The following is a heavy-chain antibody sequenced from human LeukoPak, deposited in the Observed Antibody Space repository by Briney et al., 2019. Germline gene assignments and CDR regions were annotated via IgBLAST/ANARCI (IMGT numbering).Heavy chain of an antibody. V-gene: IGHV3-30*03. D-gene: IGHD6-19*01. CDR1: GFTFSSYG. CDR3: ARELGIAVADLFPDWFDP. CDR2: VSYDGSIA. J-gene: IGHJ5*02. Sequence: GGSLRLSCAASGFTFSSYGMQWVRQAPGKGPEWVAVVSYDGSIAYYADSVRGRFTISRDNAKNTLYLQMSSLTIEDTAVYYCARELGIAVADLFPDWFDPWGQGTLVTVSS.